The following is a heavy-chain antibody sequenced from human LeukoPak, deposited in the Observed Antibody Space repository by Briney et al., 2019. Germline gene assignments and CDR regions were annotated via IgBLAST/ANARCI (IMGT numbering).Heavy chain of an antibody. J-gene: IGHJ5*02. D-gene: IGHD3-9*01. CDR1: GGTFSSYA. CDR3: AREGTYYDILGPFDP. V-gene: IGHV1-69*06. CDR2: IIPIFGTA. Sequence: ASVKVSCKASGGTFSSYAISWVRQAPGQGLEWMGGIIPIFGTANYAQKFQGRVTITADKSTSTAYMEPSSLRSEDTAVYYCAREGTYYDILGPFDPWGQGTLVTVSS.